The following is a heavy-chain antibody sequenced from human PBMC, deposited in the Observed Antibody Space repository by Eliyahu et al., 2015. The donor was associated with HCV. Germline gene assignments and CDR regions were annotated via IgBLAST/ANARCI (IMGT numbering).Heavy chain of an antibody. CDR1: GGSXSSYY. V-gene: IGHV4-59*01. CDR2: IXYSGST. J-gene: IGHJ5*02. Sequence: QVQLQESGPGLVKPSETLSLTCXVSGGSXSSYYWSWIRQPPGKGLEWIGYIXYSGSTNHNPSLKSRVTISLDTSKNQFSLKLSSVTAADTAVYYCASGGGGIAVAGTGGWFDPWGQGALVTVSS. D-gene: IGHD6-19*01. CDR3: ASGGGGIAVAGTGGWFDP.